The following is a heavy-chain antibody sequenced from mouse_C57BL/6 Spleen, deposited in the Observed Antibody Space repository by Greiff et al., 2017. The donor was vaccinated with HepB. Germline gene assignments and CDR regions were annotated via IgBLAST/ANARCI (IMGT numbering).Heavy chain of an antibody. CDR1: GYAFSSSW. CDR3: ARLIGRDYFDY. J-gene: IGHJ2*01. Sequence: VKLMESGPELVKPGASVKISCKASGYAFSSSWWNWVKKRPGKGLEWIGRIYPGDGDTNYNGKFKGKATLTADKSSSTAYMQLSSLTSEDSAVYFCARLIGRDYFDYWGQGTTLTVSS. V-gene: IGHV1-82*01. CDR2: IYPGDGDT. D-gene: IGHD1-1*01.